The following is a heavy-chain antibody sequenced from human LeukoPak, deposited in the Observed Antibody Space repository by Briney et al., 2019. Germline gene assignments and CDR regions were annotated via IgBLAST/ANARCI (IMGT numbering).Heavy chain of an antibody. J-gene: IGHJ3*02. CDR2: VYYNGFT. CDR3: ARLDDFWSGSGSFDI. Sequence: SETLSLTCTVSGGSISNTNYYWGWVRQSAGKGLEWIGNVYYNGFTYYSPSLKSRVTISVDTSKNQFSLKLTSVTAADSAVYYCARLDDFWSGSGSFDIWGQETLVTVSS. CDR1: GGSISNTNYY. D-gene: IGHD3-3*01. V-gene: IGHV4-39*01.